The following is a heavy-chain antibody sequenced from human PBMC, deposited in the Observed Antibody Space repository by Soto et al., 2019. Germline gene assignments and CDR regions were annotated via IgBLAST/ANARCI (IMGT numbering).Heavy chain of an antibody. CDR2: IHSSGSI. V-gene: IGHV4-30-4*01. D-gene: IGHD2-2*01. Sequence: SETLSLTCTVSGGSISSDDYYWSWIRQAPGRGLEWIGYIHSSGSIYYNPSLKSRATMSIDTAGNQFSLKVSSVTVADTAVYYCARCSLVVVPAPGFDPWGRGTLVTVSS. CDR1: GGSISSDDYY. J-gene: IGHJ5*02. CDR3: ARCSLVVVPAPGFDP.